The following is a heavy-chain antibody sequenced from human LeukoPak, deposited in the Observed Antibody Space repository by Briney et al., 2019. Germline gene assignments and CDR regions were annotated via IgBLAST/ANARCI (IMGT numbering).Heavy chain of an antibody. Sequence: RGSLRLSCSASGFTFSSYAMHWVRQAPGKGLECVSAIVSNGGRTYYADSVKGRFTISRDNSKNTLYLQMSSLRAEDTAVYYCVKDPFYGGNPLYYFDYWGQGTLVTVSS. V-gene: IGHV3-64D*06. CDR2: IVSNGGRT. D-gene: IGHD4-23*01. CDR3: VKDPFYGGNPLYYFDY. J-gene: IGHJ4*02. CDR1: GFTFSSYA.